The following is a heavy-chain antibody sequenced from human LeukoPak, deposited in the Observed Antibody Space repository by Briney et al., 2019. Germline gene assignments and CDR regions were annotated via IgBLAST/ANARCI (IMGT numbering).Heavy chain of an antibody. CDR3: XXXXXXAATMFDP. Sequence: PSETLSLTCTVSGGSISSYYWSWIRQPPGKGLEWIGYIYYSGSTNYNPSLKSRVTISVDTSKDQFSLKLTSVTAADTAVYYCXXXXXXAATMFDPWGQGTLVTVSS. V-gene: IGHV4-59*08. J-gene: IGHJ5*02. CDR1: GGSISSYY. D-gene: IGHD2-15*01. CDR2: IYYSGST.